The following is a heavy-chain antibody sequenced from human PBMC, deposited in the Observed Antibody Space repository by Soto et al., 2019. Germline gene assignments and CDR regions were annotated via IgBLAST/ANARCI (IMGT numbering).Heavy chain of an antibody. J-gene: IGHJ5*02. CDR3: ARGFFAARTTSYWFDP. D-gene: IGHD6-6*01. Sequence: SVKVSCKASGGTFISYAISWVRQAPGRGLEWMGGIIPIFGTANYAQKFQGRVTITADESTSTAYMELSSLRSEDTAVYYCARGFFAARTTSYWFDPWGQGTLVTVSS. V-gene: IGHV1-69*13. CDR2: IIPIFGTA. CDR1: GGTFISYA.